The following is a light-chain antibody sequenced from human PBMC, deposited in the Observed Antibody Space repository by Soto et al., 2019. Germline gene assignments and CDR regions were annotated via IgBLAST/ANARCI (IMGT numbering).Light chain of an antibody. CDR3: QQYKDWPLT. J-gene: IGKJ1*01. CDR1: QSVRSN. V-gene: IGKV3-15*01. Sequence: EIVMTQSPVTLSVSPGERATLSCRASQSVRSNLAWYQQKPGQAPSLLIYGAFTRATGIPTRFSGTGSGTEFTLTISSLQSEDCALYYCQQYKDWPLTFGQGTKVEV. CDR2: GAF.